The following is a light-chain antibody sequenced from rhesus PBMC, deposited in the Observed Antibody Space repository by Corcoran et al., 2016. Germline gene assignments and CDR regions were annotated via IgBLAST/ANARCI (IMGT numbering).Light chain of an antibody. CDR3: MQALQTPFT. CDR1: QSLLHSNGNTY. V-gene: IGKV2-73*01. Sequence: DIVMTQTPLSLPVTPGEPASISCRSSQSLLHSNGNTYLYWYLQKLGQPPRLLIYRVSNQFSGVPDRFSGSGSGTDFTLKISRVEAEDVGVYYCMQALQTPFTFGPGTKLDIK. CDR2: RVS. J-gene: IGKJ3*01.